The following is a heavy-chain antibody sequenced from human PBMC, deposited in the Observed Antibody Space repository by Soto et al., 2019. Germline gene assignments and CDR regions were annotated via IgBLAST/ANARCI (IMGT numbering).Heavy chain of an antibody. V-gene: IGHV5-10-1*01. J-gene: IGHJ6*02. D-gene: IGHD5-12*01. CDR3: ARRGQYSGYDSNYYYYYGMDV. CDR2: IDPSDSYT. CDR1: GYSFTSYW. Sequence: GESLKISCKGSGYSFTSYWISWVRQMPGKGLEWMGRIDPSDSYTNYSPSFQGHVTISADKSISTAYLQWSSLKASATAMYYWARRGQYSGYDSNYYYYYGMDVWGQGTTVTVSS.